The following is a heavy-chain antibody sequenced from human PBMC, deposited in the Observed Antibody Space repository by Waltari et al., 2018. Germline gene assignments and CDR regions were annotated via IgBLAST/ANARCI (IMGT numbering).Heavy chain of an antibody. CDR1: GGSFSGYY. Sequence: QVQLQQWGAGLLKPSETLSLTCAVYGGSFSGYYWSWIRQPPGKGLGWSGEINHSGSTNYNPSLKSRVTISVDTSKNQFSLKLSSVTAADTAVYYCARGARDLNYGSGTRGPKWFDPWGQGTLVTVSS. CDR2: INHSGST. CDR3: ARGARDLNYGSGTRGPKWFDP. J-gene: IGHJ5*02. V-gene: IGHV4-34*01. D-gene: IGHD3-10*01.